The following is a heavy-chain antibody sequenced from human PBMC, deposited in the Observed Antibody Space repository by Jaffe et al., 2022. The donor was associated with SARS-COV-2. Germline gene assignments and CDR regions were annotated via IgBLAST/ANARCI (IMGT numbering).Heavy chain of an antibody. V-gene: IGHV3-21*01. CDR1: GFTFSSYS. J-gene: IGHJ6*02. D-gene: IGHD3-22*01. CDR3: ARGYYHPHYYYYGMDV. CDR2: ISSSSSYI. Sequence: EVQLVESGGGLVKPGGSLRLSCAASGFTFSSYSMNWVRQAPGKGLEWVSSISSSSSYIYYADSVKGRFTISRDNAKNSLYLQMNSLRAEDTAVYYCARGYYHPHYYYYGMDVWGQGTTVTVSS.